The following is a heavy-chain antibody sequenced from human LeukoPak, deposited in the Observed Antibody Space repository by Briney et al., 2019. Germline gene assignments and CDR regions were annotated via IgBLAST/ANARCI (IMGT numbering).Heavy chain of an antibody. V-gene: IGHV1-18*01. J-gene: IGHJ4*02. CDR1: GYTFTSYG. D-gene: IGHD3-16*02. CDR3: ARPRWGYGGVIALDY. CDR2: ISAYNGNT. Sequence: ASVKVSCKAPGYTFTSYGISWVRQAPRQGLEWMGWISAYNGNTNYAQKLQGRVTMTTDTSTSTAYMELRSLRSDDTAVYYCARPRWGYGGVIALDYWGQGTLVTVSS.